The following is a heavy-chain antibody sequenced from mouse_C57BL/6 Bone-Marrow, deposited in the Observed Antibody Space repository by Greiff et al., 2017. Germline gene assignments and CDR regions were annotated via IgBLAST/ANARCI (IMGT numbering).Heavy chain of an antibody. D-gene: IGHD3-2*02. V-gene: IGHV1-15*01. Sequence: QVQLQQSGAELVRPGASVTLSCKASGYTFTDSDMHWVKPTPVHGLEWIGAIDPETGGTAYNQKFKGQAILTADKSSSTACMELRSLTSEDSAVYYCTKGLRSYDVDYRGQGTTLTVSS. CDR2: IDPETGGT. J-gene: IGHJ2*01. CDR1: GYTFTDSD. CDR3: TKGLRSYDVDY.